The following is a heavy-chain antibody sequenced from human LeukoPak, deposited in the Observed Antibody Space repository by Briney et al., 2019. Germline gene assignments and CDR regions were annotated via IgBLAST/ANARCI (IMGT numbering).Heavy chain of an antibody. J-gene: IGHJ4*02. Sequence: ASGTVSFTASGYSFTVDFIDWVGQARGQGGGWMGWINPNSGCTNYARDFQRRVTMSTATSISTAYLEITNLTSDDTAVYFCARGVTIVRGDDWGQGTLVSVYS. D-gene: IGHD3-10*01. V-gene: IGHV1-2*02. CDR1: GYSFTVDF. CDR3: ARGVTIVRGDD. CDR2: INPNSGCT.